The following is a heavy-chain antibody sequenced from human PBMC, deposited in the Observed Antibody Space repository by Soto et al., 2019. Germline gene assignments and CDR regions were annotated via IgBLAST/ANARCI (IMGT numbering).Heavy chain of an antibody. D-gene: IGHD3-22*01. J-gene: IGHJ4*02. Sequence: PGGSLRLSCAASGFRVGGNYMSWVRQPPGRGLEWVSVIYTRDTYYADSVSGRFTISRDISKNRLYLQMNSLRAEDTAIYYCSKENISGYCNDWGQGTLVTVSS. CDR1: GFRVGGNY. CDR3: SKENISGYCND. CDR2: IYTRDT. V-gene: IGHV3-53*01.